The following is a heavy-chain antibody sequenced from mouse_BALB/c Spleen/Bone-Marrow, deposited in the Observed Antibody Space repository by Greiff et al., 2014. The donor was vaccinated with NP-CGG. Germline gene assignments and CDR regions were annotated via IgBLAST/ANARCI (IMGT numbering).Heavy chain of an antibody. D-gene: IGHD1-1*01. CDR2: INPYNDGT. CDR1: GYTFTSYV. Sequence: VQLKESGPELVKPGASVKMSCKASGYTFTSYVIHWVKQKPGQSLEWIGYINPYNDGTKYNEKFKGKATLTSDKSSSTAYMELSSLTSEDSAVYYCARGGYYGTSLYWYFDVWGAGTTVTVSS. J-gene: IGHJ1*01. CDR3: ARGGYYGTSLYWYFDV. V-gene: IGHV1-14*01.